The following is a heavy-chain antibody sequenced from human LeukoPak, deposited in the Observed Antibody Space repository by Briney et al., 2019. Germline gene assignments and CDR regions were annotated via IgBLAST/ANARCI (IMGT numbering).Heavy chain of an antibody. V-gene: IGHV3-30-3*01. D-gene: IGHD1-26*01. CDR1: GFTFSSYA. Sequence: GRSLRLSCAASGFTFSSYAMHCVRQAPGKGLDWAAVISSDGNTQYYADSVKGRFTISRDNSNNTLYLQMNSLRADDTAIYYCARRRIVGSTDDAFDIWGQGTMVTLSS. CDR3: ARRRIVGSTDDAFDI. J-gene: IGHJ3*02. CDR2: ISSDGNTQ.